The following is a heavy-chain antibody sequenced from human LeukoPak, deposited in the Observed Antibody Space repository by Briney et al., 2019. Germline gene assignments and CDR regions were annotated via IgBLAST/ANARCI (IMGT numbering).Heavy chain of an antibody. Sequence: GGSLRLSCAASGFTFSDYGIHWVRQAPGKGLDWVAVIWSVGSNKYYADSVKGRFTISRDNSKMTLYLQMNSLRVEDTAVYYCARWVGDGYDYWGQGTLVTVSS. CDR3: ARWVGDGYDY. V-gene: IGHV3-33*01. D-gene: IGHD3-16*01. CDR2: IWSVGSNK. J-gene: IGHJ4*02. CDR1: GFTFSDYG.